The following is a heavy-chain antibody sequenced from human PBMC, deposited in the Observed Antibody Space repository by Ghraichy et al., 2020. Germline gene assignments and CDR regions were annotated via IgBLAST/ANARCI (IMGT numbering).Heavy chain of an antibody. CDR1: GGSISSSNW. CDR3: ARRGDGSGSHYKGGFDY. D-gene: IGHD3-10*01. V-gene: IGHV4-4*02. J-gene: IGHJ4*02. Sequence: SETLSLTCAVSGGSISSSNWWSWVRQPPGKGLEWIGEIYHSGSTNYNPSLKSRVTISVDKSKNQFSLKLSSVTAADTAVYYCARRGDGSGSHYKGGFDYWGQGTLVTVSS. CDR2: IYHSGST.